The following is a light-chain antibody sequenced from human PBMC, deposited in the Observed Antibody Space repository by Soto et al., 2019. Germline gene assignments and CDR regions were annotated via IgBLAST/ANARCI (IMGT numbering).Light chain of an antibody. V-gene: IGKV1-6*01. CDR3: LQDYIYPYT. J-gene: IGKJ2*01. CDR2: SAS. Sequence: IQMTQSPSSPSASVGDRVTITCRASQAIRNDLGWYQQKPGKVPKLLLYSASTLQSGLPSRFSGSGSATDFTLTISSLQPEDFATYYCLQDYIYPYTCGQGTKLEIK. CDR1: QAIRND.